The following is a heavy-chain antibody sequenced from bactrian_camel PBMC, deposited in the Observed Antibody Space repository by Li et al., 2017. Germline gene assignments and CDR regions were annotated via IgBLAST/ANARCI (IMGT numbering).Heavy chain of an antibody. CDR1: GSSLRNYC. Sequence: VQLVESGGGSVQAGGSLRLSCVASGSSLRNYCMAWFRLVPEKEREAVATVNSDGTTYYADSVKGRFTVSRDNVKNTLSLEMEDLKPEDTAMYYCAAPFCGIETMSRMAHLGHRGQGTQVTVS. D-gene: IGHD4*01. V-gene: IGHV3S55*01. CDR3: AAPFCGIETMSRMAHLGH. J-gene: IGHJ4*01. CDR2: VNSDGTT.